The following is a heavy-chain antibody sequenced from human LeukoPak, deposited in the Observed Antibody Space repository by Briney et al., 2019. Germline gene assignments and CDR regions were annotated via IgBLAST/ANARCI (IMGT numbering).Heavy chain of an antibody. J-gene: IGHJ6*02. Sequence: ASVKVSCKASGYTFTGYYMHWVRQAPGQGLEWMGWINPNSGGTNYAKKFQGWVTMTRDTSISTAYMELSRLRSDDTAVYYCARDRTLSGGSGSYYNDGMDVWGQGTTVTVSS. V-gene: IGHV1-2*04. D-gene: IGHD3-10*01. CDR2: INPNSGGT. CDR3: ARDRTLSGGSGSYYNDGMDV. CDR1: GYTFTGYY.